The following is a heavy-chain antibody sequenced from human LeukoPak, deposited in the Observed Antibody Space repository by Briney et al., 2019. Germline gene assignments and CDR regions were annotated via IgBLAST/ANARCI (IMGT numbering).Heavy chain of an antibody. CDR2: INHSGST. CDR1: GGSFSGYY. J-gene: IGHJ6*03. Sequence: SETLSLTCAVYGGSFSGYYWSWIRQPPGKGLEWIGEINHSGSTNCNPSLKSRVTISVDMSKNQFSLKLSSVTAADTAVYYCARLNDYGDGWHYYYMDVWGKGTTVTISS. CDR3: ARLNDYGDGWHYYYMDV. V-gene: IGHV4-34*01. D-gene: IGHD4-17*01.